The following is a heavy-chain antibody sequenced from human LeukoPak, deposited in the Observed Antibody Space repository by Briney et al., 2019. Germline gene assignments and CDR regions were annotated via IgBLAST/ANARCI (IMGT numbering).Heavy chain of an antibody. V-gene: IGHV3-23*01. Sequence: PGGSLRLSCAASGFTFSSYAMSWVRQAPGKGLEWVSAISGSGGSTYYADSVKGRFTISRDNSKNTLYLQMNSLRAEDTAVYYCAKGDVLLWFGELFNGGQGTLVTVSS. CDR3: AKGDVLLWFGELFN. CDR1: GFTFSSYA. CDR2: ISGSGGST. J-gene: IGHJ4*02. D-gene: IGHD3-10*01.